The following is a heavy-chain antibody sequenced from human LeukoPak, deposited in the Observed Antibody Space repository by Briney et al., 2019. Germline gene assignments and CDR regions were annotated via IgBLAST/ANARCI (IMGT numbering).Heavy chain of an antibody. J-gene: IGHJ4*02. CDR2: ISFDGSNK. CDR3: AKDWGNWGYGYYFDH. CDR1: GFTFSTYG. Sequence: ERSLRLSCAASGFTFSTYGMHWVRQAPGKGLEWVAVISFDGSNKYYPDSVKGRFTISRDNSKNTLYLQMNSLRAEDTAVYYCAKDWGNWGYGYYFDHWGQGTLVTVSS. V-gene: IGHV3-30*18. D-gene: IGHD7-27*01.